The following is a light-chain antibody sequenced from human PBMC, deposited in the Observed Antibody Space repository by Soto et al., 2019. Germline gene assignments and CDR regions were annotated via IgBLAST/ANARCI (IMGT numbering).Light chain of an antibody. CDR2: GSS. Sequence: DIQLTQSPCFLSASVGERVTITCRARQGISSHLAWYQQKPGKAPALLIYGSSTLQNGVTSRFSGSGSGTEFTLTISSLQSEHFATYYCDRANNYTLTYGQATKVEIK. V-gene: IGKV1-9*01. CDR1: QGISSH. J-gene: IGKJ1*01. CDR3: DRANNYTLT.